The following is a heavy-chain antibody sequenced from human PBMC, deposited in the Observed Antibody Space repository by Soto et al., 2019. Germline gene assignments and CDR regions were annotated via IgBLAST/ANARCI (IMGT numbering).Heavy chain of an antibody. V-gene: IGHV3-23*01. CDR2: IGGSGGST. CDR3: AKGDTVTTFDYYYRVV. D-gene: IGHD4-17*01. J-gene: IGHJ6*03. Sequence: EVQLLESGGGLVQPGGSLRLSCAASGFTFSSYAMSWVRQAAGKGLGWVPAIGGSGGSTYYADTVKGRLTISRDNSKNTLYLQMDSLRAEDTAVYYGAKGDTVTTFDYYYRVVGGKGTTVTFSS. CDR1: GFTFSSYA.